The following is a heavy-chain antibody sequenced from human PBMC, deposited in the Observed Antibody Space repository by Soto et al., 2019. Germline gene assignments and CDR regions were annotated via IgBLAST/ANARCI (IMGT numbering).Heavy chain of an antibody. J-gene: IGHJ4*02. CDR2: IGPYGKSI. Sequence: GGSLRLSCAASGFSFRDYFMSWIRQAPGKGLEWVSYIGPYGKSIYYADSVKGRFAISRDDAKKSLYLHMNSLRAEDTAVYYCARDDYTYGVYWGQGSLVTVSS. CDR1: GFSFRDYF. V-gene: IGHV3-11*01. D-gene: IGHD3-3*01. CDR3: ARDDYTYGVY.